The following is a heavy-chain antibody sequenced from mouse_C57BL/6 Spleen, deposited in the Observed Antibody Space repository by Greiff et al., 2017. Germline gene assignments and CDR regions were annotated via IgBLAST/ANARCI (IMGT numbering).Heavy chain of an antibody. CDR3: ARLGDYDGYAMDY. CDR1: GYTFTSYW. J-gene: IGHJ4*01. D-gene: IGHD2-4*01. Sequence: QVHVKQPGTELVKPGASVKLSCKASGYTFTSYWMHWVKQRPGQGLEWIGNINPSNGGTNYNEKFKSKATLTVDKSSSTAYMQLSSLTSEDSAVYYCARLGDYDGYAMDYWGQGTSVTVSS. CDR2: INPSNGGT. V-gene: IGHV1-53*01.